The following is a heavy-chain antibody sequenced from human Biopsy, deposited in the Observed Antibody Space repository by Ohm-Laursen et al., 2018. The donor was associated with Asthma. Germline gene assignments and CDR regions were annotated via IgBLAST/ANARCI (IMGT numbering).Heavy chain of an antibody. D-gene: IGHD3-10*01. CDR1: GGSMSSSSYY. V-gene: IGHV4-39*07. CDR3: ARGPNYHGSGRAPIGMDV. CDR2: ISYTGSA. J-gene: IGHJ6*02. Sequence: PSQTLSLTCTVSGGSMSSSSYYWGWIRQPPGKGLEWMGSISYTGSAYHNPSLKSRVTISVDTSKNQFSLRLNSVTAADTAVYYCARGPNYHGSGRAPIGMDVWGQGTTVTVSS.